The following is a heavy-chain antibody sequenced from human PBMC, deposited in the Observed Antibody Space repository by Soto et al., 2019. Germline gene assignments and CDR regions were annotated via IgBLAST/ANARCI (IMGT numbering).Heavy chain of an antibody. CDR3: AREYYGLLTGYYTDY. J-gene: IGHJ4*02. D-gene: IGHD3-9*01. CDR1: GFPFSSYW. CDR2: ISGAGVTT. Sequence: EVQLVESGGDLVQRGGSLRLSCAASGFPFSSYWMHWVRHTPGKGLDWVARISGAGVTTYYADSVTGRFTVSRDNPKNALSLQISGLRAEDTAVYYCAREYYGLLTGYYTDYWGQGTLVSVSS. V-gene: IGHV3-74*01.